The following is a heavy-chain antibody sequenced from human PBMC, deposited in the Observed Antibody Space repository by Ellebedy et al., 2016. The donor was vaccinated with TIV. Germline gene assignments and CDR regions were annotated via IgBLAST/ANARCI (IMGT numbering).Heavy chain of an antibody. D-gene: IGHD6-19*01. CDR1: GFTFSSYA. V-gene: IGHV3-30-3*01. Sequence: GGSLRLSXAASGFTFSSYAMHWVRQAPGKGLEWVAVISYDGSNKYYADSVKGRFTISRDNSKNTLYLQMNSLRAEDTAVYYCARDSPVNIAVAGTNAGWFDPWGQGTLVTVSS. CDR2: ISYDGSNK. CDR3: ARDSPVNIAVAGTNAGWFDP. J-gene: IGHJ5*02.